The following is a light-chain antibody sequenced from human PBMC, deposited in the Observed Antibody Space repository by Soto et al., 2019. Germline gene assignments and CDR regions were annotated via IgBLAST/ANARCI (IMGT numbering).Light chain of an antibody. CDR3: QQYTYWPRT. J-gene: IGKJ1*01. CDR2: AAS. Sequence: EMVMTQSAATLSVSLGERATLSCRASQSVSSYLAWYQQKPGQAPRLLIYAASTRATGIPARFTGSGSGTEFTLTISSLQSEDFAFYYCQQYTYWPRTFGQGTKVDIK. V-gene: IGKV3-15*01. CDR1: QSVSSY.